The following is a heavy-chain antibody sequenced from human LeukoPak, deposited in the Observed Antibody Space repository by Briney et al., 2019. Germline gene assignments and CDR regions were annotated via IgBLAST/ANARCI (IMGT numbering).Heavy chain of an antibody. CDR1: GFTFSSYA. V-gene: IGHV3-23*01. J-gene: IGHJ4*02. CDR2: IIGSGGST. Sequence: PGGSLRLSCAASGFTFSSYAMSWVRQAPGKGLEWVSAIIGSGGSTYYADSVKGRFTISRDNSKNTLYLQMNSLRAEDTAVYYCAKASSPYSSSWYPYYFDYWGQGTLVTVSS. D-gene: IGHD6-13*01. CDR3: AKASSPYSSSWYPYYFDY.